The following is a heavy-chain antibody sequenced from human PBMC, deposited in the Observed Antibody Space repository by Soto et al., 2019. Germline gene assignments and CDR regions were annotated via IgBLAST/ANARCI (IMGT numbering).Heavy chain of an antibody. CDR1: GFTFSSYS. V-gene: IGHV3-48*02. CDR3: ARDRDSYGDYGLPHNYFDY. Sequence: GGSLRLSCAASGFTFSSYSMNWVRQAPGKGLEWVSYISSSSSTIYYADSVKGRFTISRDNAKNSLYLQMNSLRDEDTAVYYCARDRDSYGDYGLPHNYFDYWGQGTLVTVSS. D-gene: IGHD4-17*01. J-gene: IGHJ4*02. CDR2: ISSSSSTI.